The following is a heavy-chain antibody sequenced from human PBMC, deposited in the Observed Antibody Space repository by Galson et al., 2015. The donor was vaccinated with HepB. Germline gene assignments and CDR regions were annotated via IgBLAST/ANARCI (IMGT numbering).Heavy chain of an antibody. D-gene: IGHD6-13*01. Sequence: SLRLSCAASGFTFDDYAMHWVRQAPGKGLEWVSGISWNSGSIGYADSVKGRFTISRDNAKNSLYLQMNSLRSEDTAVYYCAREGAAAGRGGFALTLGHYGMDVWGQGTTVTVSS. CDR3: AREGAAAGRGGFALTLGHYGMDV. J-gene: IGHJ6*02. V-gene: IGHV3-9*01. CDR1: GFTFDDYA. CDR2: ISWNSGSI.